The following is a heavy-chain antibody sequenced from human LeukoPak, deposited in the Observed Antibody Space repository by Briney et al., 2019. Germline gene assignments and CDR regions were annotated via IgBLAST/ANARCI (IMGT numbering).Heavy chain of an antibody. CDR1: GGSISSYY. J-gene: IGHJ5*02. CDR2: IYYSGST. CDR3: ARELVCCGGDCYPAGWFDP. Sequence: SETLSLTCTVSGGSISSYYWSWIRQPPGKGLEWIGYIYYSGSTNYNPSLKSRVTISVDTSKNQFSLKLSSVTAADTAVYYCARELVCCGGDCYPAGWFDPWGQGTLVTVSS. D-gene: IGHD2-21*02. V-gene: IGHV4-59*01.